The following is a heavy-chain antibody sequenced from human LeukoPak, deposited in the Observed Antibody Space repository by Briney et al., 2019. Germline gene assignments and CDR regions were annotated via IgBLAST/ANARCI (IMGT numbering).Heavy chain of an antibody. D-gene: IGHD6-13*01. V-gene: IGHV1-18*01. Sequence: ASVKVSCKASGYTFTSYGISWVRQAPGQGLEWMGWISAYNGNTNYAQKFQGRVTITADESTSTAYMELSSLRSEDTAVYYCARDLRASSSWYFNYYYYGMDVWGQGTTVTVSS. CDR1: GYTFTSYG. CDR2: ISAYNGNT. J-gene: IGHJ6*02. CDR3: ARDLRASSSWYFNYYYYGMDV.